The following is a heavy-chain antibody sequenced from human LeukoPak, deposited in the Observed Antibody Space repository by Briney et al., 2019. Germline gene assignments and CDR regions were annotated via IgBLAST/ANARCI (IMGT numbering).Heavy chain of an antibody. D-gene: IGHD2-2*02. CDR3: ASHCSSTSCYTGAFDI. CDR1: GYTFTGYY. CDR2: INPNSGGT. V-gene: IGHV1-2*02. J-gene: IGHJ3*02. Sequence: GASVKVSCKASGYTFTGYYMHWVRQAPGQGLEWMGWINPNSGGTNYEQKFQGRVTMTRDTSISTAYMELNGLRSDDTAVYYCASHCSSTSCYTGAFDIWGQGTMVTVSS.